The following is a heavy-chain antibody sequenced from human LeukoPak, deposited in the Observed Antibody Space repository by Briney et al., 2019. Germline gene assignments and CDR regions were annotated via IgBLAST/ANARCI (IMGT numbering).Heavy chain of an antibody. J-gene: IGHJ4*02. V-gene: IGHV3-7*03. CDR2: IKQDESEK. D-gene: IGHD1-26*01. CDR1: GFSFSNYW. CDR3: ARIVGGVTTLDC. Sequence: GGSLRLSCTASGFSFSNYWMSWVRQAPGKGLEWVASIKQDESEKYYVDSVKGRFTTSRDNAKSSLYLQMNALRGEDTAVYYCARIVGGVTTLDCWGQGTLVTVSS.